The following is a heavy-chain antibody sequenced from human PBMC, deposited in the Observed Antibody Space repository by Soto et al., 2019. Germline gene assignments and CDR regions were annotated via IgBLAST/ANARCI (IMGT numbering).Heavy chain of an antibody. CDR3: ATRPLVPGAP. J-gene: IGHJ3*01. Sequence: EVQLVESGGGLIQPGGSLRLSCAASGFTFSSNDMNWVRQAPGKGLEWVSLIYSGGSTYYADSVKGRFTISRDNSKNTLDLQVSSLRAEDTAVYYCATRPLVPGAPWGQGTVVTVSS. CDR2: IYSGGST. D-gene: IGHD2-2*01. V-gene: IGHV3-53*01. CDR1: GFTFSSND.